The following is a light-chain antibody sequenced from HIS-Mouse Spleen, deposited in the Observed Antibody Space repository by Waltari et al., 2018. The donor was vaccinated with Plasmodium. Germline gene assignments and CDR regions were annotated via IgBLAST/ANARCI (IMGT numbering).Light chain of an antibody. V-gene: IGLV3-10*01. CDR1: ALPNKY. CDR2: EDS. J-gene: IGLJ3*02. Sequence: SYELTQPPSVSVSPGQTARITCPGDALPNKYAYWYQQKSGQAPVLVIYEDSKRPSGIPGRFSGSSSGTMATLTISGAQVEDEADYYCYSTDSSGNHRVFGGGTKLTVL. CDR3: YSTDSSGNHRV.